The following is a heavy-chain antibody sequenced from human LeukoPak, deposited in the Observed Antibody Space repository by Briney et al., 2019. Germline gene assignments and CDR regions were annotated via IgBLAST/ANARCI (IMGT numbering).Heavy chain of an antibody. CDR2: MNPNSGNT. D-gene: IGHD3-9*01. V-gene: IGHV1-8*02. Sequence: ASVKVSCKASGYTFTGYYVHWVRQAPGQGLEWMGWMNPNSGNTGYAQKFQGRVTMTRNTSISTAYMELSSLRSEDTAVYYCARGSFDWLTPDAFDIWGQGTMVTVSS. CDR1: GYTFTGYY. J-gene: IGHJ3*02. CDR3: ARGSFDWLTPDAFDI.